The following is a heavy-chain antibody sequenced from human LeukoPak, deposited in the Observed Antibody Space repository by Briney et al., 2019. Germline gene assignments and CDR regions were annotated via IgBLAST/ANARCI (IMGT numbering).Heavy chain of an antibody. CDR2: IYSGGST. J-gene: IGHJ4*02. V-gene: IGHV3-53*01. CDR1: GFTVSSNY. D-gene: IGHD5-18*01. CDR3: ARGPGYSYGNFDY. Sequence: GGSLRLSCAASGFTVSSNYMSWVRQAPGKGLEWVSVIYSGGSTYYADSVKGRFTISRDNSKNTLYLQMNSLRAEDTAVYYCARGPGYSYGNFDYWGQGTLVTVSS.